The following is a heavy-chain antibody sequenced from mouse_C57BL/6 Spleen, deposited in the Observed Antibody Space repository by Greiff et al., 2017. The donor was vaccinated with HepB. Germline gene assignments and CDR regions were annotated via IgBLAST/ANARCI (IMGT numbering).Heavy chain of an antibody. CDR3: AEENYGSSDWYFDV. CDR1: GFSLTSYG. D-gene: IGHD1-1*01. Sequence: QVQLQQSGPGLVQPSQSLSITCTVSGFSLTSYGVHWVRQSPGKGLEWLGVIWRGGSTDYNAAYMSRLSITKDNTKSQVFFKMNRLQADDTAIYYCAEENYGSSDWYFDVWGTGTTVTVSS. CDR2: IWRGGST. V-gene: IGHV2-5*01. J-gene: IGHJ1*03.